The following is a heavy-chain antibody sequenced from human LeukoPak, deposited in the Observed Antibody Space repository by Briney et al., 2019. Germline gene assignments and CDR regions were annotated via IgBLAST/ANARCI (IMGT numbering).Heavy chain of an antibody. Sequence: PGGSLRLSCAASGFTFSSYWMSWVRQAPGKGLEWVANIKQDGSEKYYVDSVKGRFTISRDNAKNSLYLQMNSLRAEDTAVYYCARREHYNWNYVHLYYFDYWGQGTLVTVSS. CDR2: IKQDGSEK. CDR1: GFTFSSYW. J-gene: IGHJ4*02. V-gene: IGHV3-7*03. CDR3: ARREHYNWNYVHLYYFDY. D-gene: IGHD1-7*01.